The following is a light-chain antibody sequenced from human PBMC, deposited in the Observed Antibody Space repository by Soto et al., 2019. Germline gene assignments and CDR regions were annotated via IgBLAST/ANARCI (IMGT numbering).Light chain of an antibody. Sequence: EIVLTHSPGTLSLSPGEIATLSCGASQSVTSKLAWYQQKPGQAPRLLISGASNRATGIPDRFSGSGSGTDFTLTISRLEPDDFALYFCQQYGGSPITFGLGTRLEIK. CDR3: QQYGGSPIT. CDR2: GAS. J-gene: IGKJ5*01. V-gene: IGKV3-20*01. CDR1: QSVTSK.